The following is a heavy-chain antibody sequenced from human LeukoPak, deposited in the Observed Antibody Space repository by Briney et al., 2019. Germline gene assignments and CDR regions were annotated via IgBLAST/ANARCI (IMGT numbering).Heavy chain of an antibody. CDR2: IKQDGSEK. Sequence: GGSLRLSCAASGFTFSSYWMSWVRQAPGKGLEWVANIKQDGSEKYYVDSVKGRFTISRDNAKNSLYLQMNSLRAEDTAVYYCARDVVVIASNYYYYMDVWGKGTTVTVSS. J-gene: IGHJ6*03. V-gene: IGHV3-7*01. CDR1: GFTFSSYW. D-gene: IGHD2-21*01. CDR3: ARDVVVIASNYYYYMDV.